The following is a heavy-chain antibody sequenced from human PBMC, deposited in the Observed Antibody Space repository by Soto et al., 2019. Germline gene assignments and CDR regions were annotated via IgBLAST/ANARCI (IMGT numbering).Heavy chain of an antibody. V-gene: IGHV2-5*02. Sequence: QITLKESGHTLVKPTQTLTLTCTFSGFSLTTSGVGVGWIRQPPGKALEWLALIYWDDDKRYSPSLKSRLTVTKDTSKYQVVLTMTDVDPVDTATYYCAHSAFRGDSYSLFDYWGQGTLVTVSS. CDR1: GFSLTTSGVG. CDR2: IYWDDDK. D-gene: IGHD2-21*02. CDR3: AHSAFRGDSYSLFDY. J-gene: IGHJ4*02.